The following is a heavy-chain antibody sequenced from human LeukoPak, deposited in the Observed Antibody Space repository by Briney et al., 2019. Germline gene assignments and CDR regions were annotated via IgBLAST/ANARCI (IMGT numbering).Heavy chain of an antibody. D-gene: IGHD4-11*01. CDR1: GYTFTGYY. CDR2: INPNSGGT. V-gene: IGHV1-2*06. Sequence: GSVKVSCKASGYTFTGYYMHWVRQAPGQGLEWMGRINPNSGGTNYAQKFQGRVTMTRDTSISTAYMELSRLRSDDTAVYYCARVVAGATVTTVNYYYGMDVWGQGTTVTVSS. J-gene: IGHJ6*02. CDR3: ARVVAGATVTTVNYYYGMDV.